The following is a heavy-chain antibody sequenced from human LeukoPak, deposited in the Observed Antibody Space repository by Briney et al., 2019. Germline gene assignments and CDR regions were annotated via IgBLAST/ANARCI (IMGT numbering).Heavy chain of an antibody. V-gene: IGHV3-23*01. Sequence: GGSLRLSCAASGFAFSSQAMGWVRQAPGKGLEWVSVISDNGDTTYYADSVKGRFTISRDNSKNSLYLQMNSLRAEDTAVYYCARDSGYDGWGQGTLVTVSS. J-gene: IGHJ4*02. CDR1: GFAFSSQA. CDR3: ARDSGYDG. CDR2: ISDNGDTT. D-gene: IGHD5-12*01.